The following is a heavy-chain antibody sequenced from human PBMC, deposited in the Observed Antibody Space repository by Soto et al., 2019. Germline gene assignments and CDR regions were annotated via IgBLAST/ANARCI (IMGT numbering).Heavy chain of an antibody. CDR2: ISYDGSNK. Sequence: GGSLRLSCAASGFTFSSYGMHWVRQAPGKGLEWVAVISYDGSNKYYADSVKGRFTISRDNSKNRLYLQMNSLRAEDTAVYYCAKVYYGSGSYYNSAGYYYYYYMDVWGKGTTVTVSS. D-gene: IGHD3-10*01. CDR3: AKVYYGSGSYYNSAGYYYYYYMDV. CDR1: GFTFSSYG. V-gene: IGHV3-30*18. J-gene: IGHJ6*03.